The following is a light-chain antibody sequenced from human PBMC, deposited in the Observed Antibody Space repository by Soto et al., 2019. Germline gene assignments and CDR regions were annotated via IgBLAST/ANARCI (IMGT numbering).Light chain of an antibody. J-gene: IGLJ1*01. V-gene: IGLV2-14*01. Sequence: QSALTQPASVSGSPGQSITISCTGTTSDVGDYNSVSWYQQYPDKAPKLLIYDVTIRPSGVSNRFSGSKSGNTASLTISGLKTEDEANYFCSSYRRLSCLFGTGTKLTVL. CDR2: DVT. CDR3: SSYRRLSCL. CDR1: TSDVGDYNS.